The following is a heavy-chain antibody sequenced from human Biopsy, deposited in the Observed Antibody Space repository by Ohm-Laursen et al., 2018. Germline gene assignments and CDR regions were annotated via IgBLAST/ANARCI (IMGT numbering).Heavy chain of an antibody. V-gene: IGHV1-24*01. CDR3: AADINVWNVNY. J-gene: IGHJ4*02. CDR1: GYTLTALS. D-gene: IGHD1-1*01. CDR2: FAPENGKT. Sequence: ASVKVSCKVSGYTLTALSMHWVRQAPGKGLEWMGGFAPENGKTVYAQNFQARVSLTEDASTDTAYMELRSLRSEDTAVYYCAADINVWNVNYWGQGTQVTVSS.